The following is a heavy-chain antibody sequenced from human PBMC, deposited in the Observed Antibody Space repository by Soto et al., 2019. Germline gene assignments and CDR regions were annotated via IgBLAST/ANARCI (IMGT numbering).Heavy chain of an antibody. V-gene: IGHV4-39*01. CDR1: GASITSTTYF. Sequence: SETLSLTCTLSGASITSTTYFWAWIRKPPGKGLEWVGSIYYSGKTYYNPSLKSRVTISVDRSKNQFSLQMSSVTAADTAVYYCAKNLPRTGRFDYWGQGSLVTVSS. CDR3: AKNLPRTGRFDY. CDR2: IYYSGKT. J-gene: IGHJ4*02.